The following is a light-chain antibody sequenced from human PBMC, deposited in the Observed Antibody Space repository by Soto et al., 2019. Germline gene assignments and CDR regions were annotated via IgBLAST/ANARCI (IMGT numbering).Light chain of an antibody. CDR2: AAS. V-gene: IGKV3-15*01. CDR1: QSVSGN. CDR3: QQYNNWPPIT. Sequence: EIVMTQSPATLSVSPGERATLSCRASQSVSGNFAWYQQKPGQAPRLLIYAASTRATGIPARCSGSGSGTEFTLPISSLQSEDFAVYYCQQYNNWPPITFGPGTKVDIK. J-gene: IGKJ3*01.